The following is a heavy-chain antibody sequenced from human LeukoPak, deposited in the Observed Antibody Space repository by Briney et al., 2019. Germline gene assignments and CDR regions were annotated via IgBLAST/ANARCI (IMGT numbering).Heavy chain of an antibody. J-gene: IGHJ4*02. CDR2: IVGSSST. Sequence: TAGGSLRLSCAASGFTFSNFAMTWVRQAPGKGLEWVSSIVGSSSTYYADSLKGRFTISRDNAKNSLYLQMNSLRAEDTAVYYCARIGAGSSRDYWGQGTLVTVPS. D-gene: IGHD6-13*01. CDR1: GFTFSNFA. CDR3: ARIGAGSSRDY. V-gene: IGHV3-69-1*01.